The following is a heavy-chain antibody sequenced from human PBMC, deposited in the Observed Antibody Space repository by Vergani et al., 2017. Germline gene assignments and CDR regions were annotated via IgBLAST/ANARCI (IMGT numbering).Heavy chain of an antibody. Sequence: VQLVESGGGSAQPGESLRLSCVASGFTFTAHGLNWVRQAPGKGLEWVSTISSDGGSTYYADSVKGRVTISRDKSKNTLYLQMNSLRAKDTTVYYCARVGRSAVAGTFGAFDMWGQGTMVTVSS. CDR1: GFTFTAHG. J-gene: IGHJ3*02. V-gene: IGHV3-23*04. D-gene: IGHD6-19*01. CDR2: ISSDGGST. CDR3: ARVGRSAVAGTFGAFDM.